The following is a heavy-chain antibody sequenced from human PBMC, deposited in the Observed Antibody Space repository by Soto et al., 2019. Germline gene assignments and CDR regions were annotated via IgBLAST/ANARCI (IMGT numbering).Heavy chain of an antibody. D-gene: IGHD6-19*01. CDR1: GFSLSTTGVG. Sequence: QITLKESGPTLVKPTQTLTLTCTFSGFSLSTTGVGVGWIRQPPGKALEWLALIYWDDDKRYSPSLKSRLTXTXAXXKNQVVLTVTSVDPVDTATYYCAHRRSNGWYDFDYWGQGTLVTVSS. CDR3: AHRRSNGWYDFDY. V-gene: IGHV2-5*02. CDR2: IYWDDDK. J-gene: IGHJ4*02.